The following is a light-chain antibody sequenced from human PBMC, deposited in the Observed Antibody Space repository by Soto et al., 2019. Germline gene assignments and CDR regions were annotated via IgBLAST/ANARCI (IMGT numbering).Light chain of an antibody. V-gene: IGLV2-14*01. J-gene: IGLJ1*01. Sequence: QSPLTQPASVSGSPGQAITISCTGTSNDVGGYNYVSWYQQHPGKAPKLMIYEVTDRPWGVSNRFSGSKSGNTASLTISGLQAEDEADYYCSSYTHTCTPSCVFGTESKVTVL. CDR1: SNDVGGYNY. CDR2: EVT. CDR3: SSYTHTCTPSCV.